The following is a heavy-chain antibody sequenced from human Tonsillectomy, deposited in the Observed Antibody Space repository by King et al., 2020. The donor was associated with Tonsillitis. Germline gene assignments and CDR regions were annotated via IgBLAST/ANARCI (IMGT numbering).Heavy chain of an antibody. D-gene: IGHD2-8*01. CDR1: GGSISSGSYY. J-gene: IGHJ4*02. Sequence: QLQESGPGLVKPSQTLSLTCTVSGGSISSGSYYWIWIRQPAGKGLEWIGRIYTRGSTNYNPPFKSRVTMSVDMSKNQFSLKLSSVTAADTAVYYCARYGLDYYFDYWGQGTLVTVSS. V-gene: IGHV4-61*02. CDR2: IYTRGST. CDR3: ARYGLDYYFDY.